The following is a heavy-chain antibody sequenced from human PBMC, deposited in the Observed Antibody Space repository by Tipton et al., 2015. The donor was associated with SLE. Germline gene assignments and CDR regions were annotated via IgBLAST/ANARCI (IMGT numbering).Heavy chain of an antibody. Sequence: LRLSCTVSGGSISSYYWSWIRQPPGKGLEWIGYIYYSGSTNYNPSLKSRVTISVDTSKNQFSLKLSSVTAADTAVYYCARGAGDDYYYYYMDVWGKGTTVTVSS. J-gene: IGHJ6*03. CDR2: IYYSGST. V-gene: IGHV4-59*08. D-gene: IGHD7-27*01. CDR3: ARGAGDDYYYYYMDV. CDR1: GGSISSYY.